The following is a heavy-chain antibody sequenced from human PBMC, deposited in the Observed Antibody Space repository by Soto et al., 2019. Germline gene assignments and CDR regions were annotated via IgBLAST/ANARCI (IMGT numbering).Heavy chain of an antibody. Sequence: GGSLRLSCAASGFTFSSYSMNWVRQAPGKGLEWVSYISSSGSTIYYADSVKGRFTISRDNAKNSLYLQMNSLRAEDTAVYYCARSKGVIPRTDYWGQGTLVTVSS. CDR2: ISSSGSTI. D-gene: IGHD3-3*01. CDR1: GFTFSSYS. J-gene: IGHJ4*02. CDR3: ARSKGVIPRTDY. V-gene: IGHV3-48*04.